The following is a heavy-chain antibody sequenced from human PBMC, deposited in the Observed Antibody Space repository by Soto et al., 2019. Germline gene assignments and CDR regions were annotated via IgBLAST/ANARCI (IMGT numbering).Heavy chain of an antibody. V-gene: IGHV1-8*01. CDR2: MNPNSGNT. D-gene: IGHD2-2*01. Sequence: ASVKVSCKASGYTFTSYDINWVRQATGQGLEWMGWMNPNSGNTGYAQKFQGRVTMTRNTSISTAYMELSSLRSGDTAVYYCAGGGSVVVPAAIRVDAFDIWGQGTMVTVSS. CDR1: GYTFTSYD. J-gene: IGHJ3*02. CDR3: AGGGSVVVPAAIRVDAFDI.